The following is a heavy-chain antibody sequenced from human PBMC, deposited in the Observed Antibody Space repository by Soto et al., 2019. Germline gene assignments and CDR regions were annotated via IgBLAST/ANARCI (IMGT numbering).Heavy chain of an antibody. D-gene: IGHD2-15*01. V-gene: IGHV1-18*01. CDR1: GYTCTSYG. Sequence: ASVKVSCKASGYTCTSYGISWVRQAPGQGLKWMGWISAYNGNTNYAQKLQGRVTMTTDTSTSTAYMELRSLRSDDTAVYYCARDSPYCSGGSCYSYYYYGMDVWGQGTTVTVSS. CDR2: ISAYNGNT. CDR3: ARDSPYCSGGSCYSYYYYGMDV. J-gene: IGHJ6*02.